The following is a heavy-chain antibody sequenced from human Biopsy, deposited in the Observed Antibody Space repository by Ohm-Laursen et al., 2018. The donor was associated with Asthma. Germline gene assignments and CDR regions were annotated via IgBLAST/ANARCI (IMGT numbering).Heavy chain of an antibody. D-gene: IGHD2/OR15-2a*01. CDR3: AAERTSLQGESLI. CDR2: IVFASGAT. V-gene: IGHV1-58*01. Sequence: ASVKVSCNASGVALSGSTFEWVRQARGLGLEWIAWIVFASGATNYAQNFQDRLTVTRDMSAGSVSMELRGLSSTDTAVYYCAAERTSLQGESLIWGQGTLVSVSS. J-gene: IGHJ4*01. CDR1: GVALSGST.